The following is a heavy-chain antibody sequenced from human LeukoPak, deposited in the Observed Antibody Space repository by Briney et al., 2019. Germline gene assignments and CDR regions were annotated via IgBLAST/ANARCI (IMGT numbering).Heavy chain of an antibody. V-gene: IGHV1-2*02. D-gene: IGHD6-19*01. CDR2: INPDSGGT. CDR1: GYTFTGYY. Sequence: ASVKVSCRASGYTFTGYYMHWVRQAPGQGLEWMGWINPDSGGTTCTQKFQGRVTMTRDTSISTAYMELSRLRSDDTAVYYCARVYSSGWYYFDYWGQGTLVTVSS. J-gene: IGHJ4*02. CDR3: ARVYSSGWYYFDY.